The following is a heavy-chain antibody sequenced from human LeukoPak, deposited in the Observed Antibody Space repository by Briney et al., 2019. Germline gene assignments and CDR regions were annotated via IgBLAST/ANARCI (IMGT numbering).Heavy chain of an antibody. D-gene: IGHD6-13*01. J-gene: IGHJ4*02. CDR1: GDSVSSKSAT. V-gene: IGHV6-1*01. Sequence: SQTLSLTCAISGDSVSSKSATWNWIRQSPSRGLEWLGRTYYKSKWNNDYAISVKSRITITPDTPKNQFSLHLNSVTPEDTAVYFCARSAAGTLDYWGQGTQVTVSS. CDR3: ARSAAGTLDY. CDR2: TYYKSKWNN.